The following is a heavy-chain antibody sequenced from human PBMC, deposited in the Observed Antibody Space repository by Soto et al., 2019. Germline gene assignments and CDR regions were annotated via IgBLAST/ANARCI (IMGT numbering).Heavy chain of an antibody. CDR3: ARLRSTYYYDSSGYYDGDAFDI. D-gene: IGHD3-22*01. CDR2: IIPIFGTA. J-gene: IGHJ3*02. Sequence: QVQLVQSGAEVKKPGSSVKVSCKASGGTFSSYAISWVRQAPGQGLEWMGGIIPIFGTANYAQKFQGRVTITADESTSTAYMGLSSLRSEDTAVYYCARLRSTYYYDSSGYYDGDAFDIWGQGTMVTVSS. CDR1: GGTFSSYA. V-gene: IGHV1-69*01.